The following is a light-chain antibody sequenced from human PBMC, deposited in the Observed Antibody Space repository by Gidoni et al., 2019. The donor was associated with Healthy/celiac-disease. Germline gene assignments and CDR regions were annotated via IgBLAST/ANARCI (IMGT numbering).Light chain of an antibody. J-gene: IGLJ2*01. CDR3: QAWDSSTAV. V-gene: IGLV3-1*01. CDR1: KLGDKY. Sequence: SYELTQPPSVSVSPGQTASITCSGDKLGDKYACWYQQKPGQSPVLVIYQDSKRPSVIPERFSGSNSGNPATLTISGTQAMDEADYYCQAWDSSTAVFGGGTKLTV. CDR2: QDS.